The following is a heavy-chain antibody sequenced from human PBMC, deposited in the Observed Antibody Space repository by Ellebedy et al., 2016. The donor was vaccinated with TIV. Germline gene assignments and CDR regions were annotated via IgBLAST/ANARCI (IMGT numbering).Heavy chain of an antibody. D-gene: IGHD1-26*01. CDR2: VTHSGGT. CDR3: ARGIPQAWELLAT. V-gene: IGHV4-34*01. CDR1: SGSFSGYF. Sequence: SETLSLTXAVYSGSFSGYFWTWIRQSPGKGLEGIGEVTHSGGTNYNPSLQSRVIISLDTSKGQFSLQLSSVTAADTAVYYCARGIPQAWELLATWGQGTLVTVSS. J-gene: IGHJ5*02.